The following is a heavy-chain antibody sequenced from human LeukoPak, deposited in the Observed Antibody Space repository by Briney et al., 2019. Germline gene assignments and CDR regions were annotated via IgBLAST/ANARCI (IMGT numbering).Heavy chain of an antibody. CDR2: IYYSGST. J-gene: IGHJ4*02. CDR3: GRRVGYDILAGYYQSFDY. D-gene: IGHD3-9*01. V-gene: IGHV4-39*01. Sequence: PSETLSLTCTVSAGSISSSSYYWDWIRQPPGKGLEWVGSIYYSGSTYYNPSLKSLVTISVDTSTYQFSLKLSSVTAAETDGAYCGRRVGYDILAGYYQSFDYWGQGTLVTVSS. CDR1: AGSISSSSYY.